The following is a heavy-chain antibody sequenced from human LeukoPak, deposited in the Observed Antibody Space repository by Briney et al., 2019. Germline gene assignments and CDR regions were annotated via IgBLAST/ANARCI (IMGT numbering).Heavy chain of an antibody. CDR2: IYYSGST. Sequence: KTSETLSLTCTVSGGSISSYYWSWIRQPPGKGLEWIGYIYYSGSTNYNPSLKSRVTISVDTSKDQFSLKLSSVTAADTAVYYCARPSYDILTGYWSAFDIWGQGTMVTDSS. CDR1: GGSISSYY. J-gene: IGHJ3*02. CDR3: ARPSYDILTGYWSAFDI. V-gene: IGHV4-59*08. D-gene: IGHD3-9*01.